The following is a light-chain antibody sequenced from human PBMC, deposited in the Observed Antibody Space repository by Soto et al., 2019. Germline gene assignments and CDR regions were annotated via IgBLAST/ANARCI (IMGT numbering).Light chain of an antibody. J-gene: IGKJ2*01. Sequence: DIVLTQSPGTLSLSPGERATLSCRASQSVSSKYLAWYQQKPGQAPRVLIYGASIRATGIPERFSGGGSGTDFTLTITRLEPDDFATYYCQQYNSYFGQGTKLEIK. CDR1: QSVSSKY. CDR3: QQYNSY. V-gene: IGKV3-20*01. CDR2: GAS.